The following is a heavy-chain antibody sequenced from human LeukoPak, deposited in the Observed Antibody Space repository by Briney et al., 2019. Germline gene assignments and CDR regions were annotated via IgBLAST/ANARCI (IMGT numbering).Heavy chain of an antibody. CDR1: GFNVNIHH. CDR3: ARDMRGDGFNSFDH. J-gene: IGHJ4*02. CDR2: IYNGGFSGGCP. V-gene: IGHV3-66*01. Sequence: GGLRLSFAVSGFNVNIHHMNWVRQAPGKGVGGGSVIYNGGFSGGCPHYADSGKGRFTTSSESSNNTLYLQMNSLRVDDTAVYYCARDMRGDGFNSFDHWGLGILVTVSS. D-gene: IGHD5-24*01.